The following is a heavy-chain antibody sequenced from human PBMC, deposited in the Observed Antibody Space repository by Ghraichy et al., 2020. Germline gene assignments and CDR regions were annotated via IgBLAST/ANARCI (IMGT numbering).Heavy chain of an antibody. J-gene: IGHJ5*02. D-gene: IGHD6-13*01. Sequence: SETLSLTCTVSGVSISSYYWTWIRQPPGKGLEWIAYIYNSGSTKYNPSLKSRVTISVDTSKNQLSLKLSSVTAADTAVYYCARDPSSAGSSNNWFDPWGQGTLVTVSS. CDR2: IYNSGST. CDR3: ARDPSSAGSSNNWFDP. V-gene: IGHV4-59*01. CDR1: GVSISSYY.